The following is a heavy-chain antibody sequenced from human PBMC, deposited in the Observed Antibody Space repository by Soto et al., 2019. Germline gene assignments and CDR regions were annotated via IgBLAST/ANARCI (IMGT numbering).Heavy chain of an antibody. Sequence: SETLSLTCTVSGGSISSGGYYWSWIRQHPGKGLEWIGYIYYSGSTYYNPSLKSRVTISVDTSKNQFSLKLSSVTAADTAVYYCAREQHDFWSGPNWFDPWGQGTLVTVSS. D-gene: IGHD3-3*01. J-gene: IGHJ5*02. CDR2: IYYSGST. CDR3: AREQHDFWSGPNWFDP. V-gene: IGHV4-31*03. CDR1: GGSISSGGYY.